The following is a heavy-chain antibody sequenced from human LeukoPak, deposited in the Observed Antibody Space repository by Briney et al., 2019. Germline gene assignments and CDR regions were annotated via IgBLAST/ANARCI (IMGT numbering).Heavy chain of an antibody. CDR3: ARWTVDPPSKVVGYGMDV. V-gene: IGHV4-61*02. CDR1: GGSISSGSYY. J-gene: IGHJ6*02. Sequence: PSETLSLTCTASGGSISSGSYYWSWIRQPAGKGLEWIGRIYTSGSTNYNPSLKSRVTISVDTSKNQFSLKLSSVTAADTAVYYCARWTVDPPSKVVGYGMDVWGQGTTVTVSS. CDR2: IYTSGST. D-gene: IGHD2-2*01.